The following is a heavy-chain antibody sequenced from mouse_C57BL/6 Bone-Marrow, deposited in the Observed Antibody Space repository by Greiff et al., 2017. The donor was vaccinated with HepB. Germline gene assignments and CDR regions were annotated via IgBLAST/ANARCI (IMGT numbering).Heavy chain of an antibody. Sequence: EVQLQQSGPGLVKPSQSLSLTCSVTGYSITSGYYWNWIRQFPGNKLEWMGYISYDGSNNYNPSLKNRISITRDTSKNQFFLKLNSVTTEDTATYYCARGRIYYGNYETWFAYWGQGTLVTVSA. J-gene: IGHJ3*01. D-gene: IGHD2-1*01. CDR2: ISYDGSN. CDR3: ARGRIYYGNYETWFAY. CDR1: GYSITSGYY. V-gene: IGHV3-6*01.